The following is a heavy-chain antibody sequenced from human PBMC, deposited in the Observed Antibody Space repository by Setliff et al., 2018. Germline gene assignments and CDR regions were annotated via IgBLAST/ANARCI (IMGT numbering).Heavy chain of an antibody. CDR2: IKHTGST. CDR3: ARGAPQRSSFDSRYMDV. CDR1: GGTFSDYY. V-gene: IGHV4-34*01. J-gene: IGHJ6*03. D-gene: IGHD1-1*01. Sequence: SETLSLTCAASGGTFSDYYWTWIRQRPEKGLEWIGEIKHTGSTNYNPSLKSRVSISIHMSWNQFSLRLSYPTAADTAVYYCARGAPQRSSFDSRYMDVWDKGATVTV.